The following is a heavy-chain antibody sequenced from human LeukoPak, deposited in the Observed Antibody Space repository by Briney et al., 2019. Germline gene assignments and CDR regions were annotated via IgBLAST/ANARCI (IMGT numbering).Heavy chain of an antibody. V-gene: IGHV1-46*01. CDR3: ARDTPNTIFGVVTAFDY. Sequence: GASVKVSCKASGYTFTSYYMHWVRQAPGQGLEWMGIINPSGGSTSYAQKFQGRVTMTRDMSTSTVYMELSSPRSEDTAVYYCARDTPNTIFGVVTAFDYWGQGTLVTVSS. CDR1: GYTFTSYY. J-gene: IGHJ4*02. D-gene: IGHD3-3*01. CDR2: INPSGGST.